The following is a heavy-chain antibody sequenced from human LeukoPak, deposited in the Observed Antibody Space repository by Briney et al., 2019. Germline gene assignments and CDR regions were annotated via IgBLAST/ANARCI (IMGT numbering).Heavy chain of an antibody. CDR1: GFTFSGHR. CDR3: ARHRPPGASRVFLVQ. Sequence: GGSLRLSCAASGFTFSGHRMTWVRQAPGKGLEWVSSMSSGSTCISYGDSVRGRFTISRDNAKNSLYLLMNSLRADATAVYSCARHRPPGASRVFLVQWGQGTLVTVSS. D-gene: IGHD1-26*01. CDR2: MSSGSTCI. J-gene: IGHJ4*02. V-gene: IGHV3-21*01.